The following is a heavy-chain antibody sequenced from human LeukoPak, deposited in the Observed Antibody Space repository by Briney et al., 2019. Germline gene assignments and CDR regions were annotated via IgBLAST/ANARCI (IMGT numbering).Heavy chain of an antibody. Sequence: ASVKVSCTASGYTFTTYDFNWLRQATGQGLEWMGWMNPTSGNTGYAQNIQGRVTMSSDTSTSTAYLELSSLGSEDTAVYYCTRNIAPGGKGYYFDYWGQGTLVTVSS. V-gene: IGHV1-8*01. D-gene: IGHD6-13*01. J-gene: IGHJ4*02. CDR1: GYTFTTYD. CDR2: MNPTSGNT. CDR3: TRNIAPGGKGYYFDY.